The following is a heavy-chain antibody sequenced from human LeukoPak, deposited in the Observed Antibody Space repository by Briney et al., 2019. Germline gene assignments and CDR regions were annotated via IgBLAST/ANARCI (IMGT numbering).Heavy chain of an antibody. J-gene: IGHJ5*02. D-gene: IGHD2-2*01. V-gene: IGHV5-51*01. Sequence: GESLLISCKGSGYSFTSYWIGWVRQMPGKGLEWMGIIYPGDSDTRYSPSFQGQVTISADKSISTAYLQWSSLKASDTAMYYCARAFSKGYCSSTSCTNWFDPWGQGTLVTVSS. CDR2: IYPGDSDT. CDR3: ARAFSKGYCSSTSCTNWFDP. CDR1: GYSFTSYW.